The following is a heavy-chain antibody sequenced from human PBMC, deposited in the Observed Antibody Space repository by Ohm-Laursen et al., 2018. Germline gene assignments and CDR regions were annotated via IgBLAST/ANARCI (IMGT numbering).Heavy chain of an antibody. CDR2: LSGSGHDT. J-gene: IGHJ4*02. V-gene: IGHV3-23*01. CDR3: AKDKKAGPGSNY. D-gene: IGHD1-14*01. Sequence: SLRLSCSASGFTFSSYAMSWVRQAPEKGLEWVSGLSGSGHDTYYTDSVKGRFTISRDNSKDTLYLQMNSLRAEDTAVYYCAKDKKAGPGSNYWGQGTLVTVSS. CDR1: GFTFSSYA.